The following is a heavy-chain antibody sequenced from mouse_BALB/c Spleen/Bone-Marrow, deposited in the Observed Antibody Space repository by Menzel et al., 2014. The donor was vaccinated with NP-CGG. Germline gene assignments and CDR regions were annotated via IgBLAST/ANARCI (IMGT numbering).Heavy chain of an antibody. CDR3: ARWGKGYFDV. CDR1: GYNFISYR. V-gene: IGHV1S81*02. CDR2: ISPGNGRT. D-gene: IGHD1-3*01. Sequence: VQLQQSGAELVKPGASVKLSCKASGYNFISYRIHWVKQRPGQGLEWIGEISPGNGRTNYNEKFKNKATLTIDKSSSTAYMQLCRLTSEDSAVYYCARWGKGYFDVWGAGTTVTVSS. J-gene: IGHJ1*01.